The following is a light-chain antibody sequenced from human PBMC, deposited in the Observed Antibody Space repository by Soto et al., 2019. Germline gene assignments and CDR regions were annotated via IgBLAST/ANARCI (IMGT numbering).Light chain of an antibody. CDR3: QQYGSSGT. CDR1: QSVSSH. CDR2: DSS. J-gene: IGKJ1*01. V-gene: IGKV3D-15*01. Sequence: EIRMTQSPATLSVSPGDNATLSCRASQSVSSHVVWYQQKPGQAPRLLISDSSTRAPGIPARFSGSGSGTEFTLTISSLQSDDFAVYYCQQYGSSGTFGQGTKVDIK.